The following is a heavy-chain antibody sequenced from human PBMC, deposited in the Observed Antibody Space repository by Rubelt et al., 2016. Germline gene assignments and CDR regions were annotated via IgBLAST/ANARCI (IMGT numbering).Heavy chain of an antibody. CDR3: ARSDIVATSTDY. V-gene: IGHV3-48*03. CDR2: ISSSGSTI. D-gene: IGHD5-12*01. J-gene: IGHJ4*02. Sequence: EVQLVESGGGLVQPGGSLRLSCAASGFTFSSYEMNWVRQAPGKGLEWVSYISSSGSTIYYADSVKGRFTISRDNARNSLYLQMNGLRAEDTAVYYGARSDIVATSTDYWGQGTLVTVSS. CDR1: GFTFSSYE.